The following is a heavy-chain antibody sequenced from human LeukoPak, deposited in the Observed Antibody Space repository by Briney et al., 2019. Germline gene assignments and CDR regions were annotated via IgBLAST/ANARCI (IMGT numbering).Heavy chain of an antibody. CDR1: GYTFTSYY. CDR2: INPSGGST. CDR3: ARGGQQWRGGNYFDS. J-gene: IGHJ4*02. D-gene: IGHD6-19*01. Sequence: GASVKVSCKASGYTFTSYYMHWVRQAPGQGLEWMGIINPSGGSTSYAQKFQGRVTLTRDKSANTVYMDLSDLTSEDTAVYYCARGGQQWRGGNYFDSWGQGTLVAVSS. V-gene: IGHV1-46*01.